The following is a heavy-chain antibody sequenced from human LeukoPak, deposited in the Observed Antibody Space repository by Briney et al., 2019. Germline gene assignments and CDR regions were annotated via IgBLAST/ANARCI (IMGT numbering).Heavy chain of an antibody. Sequence: GESLKISCKGSGYSFTSYWIGWVRQMPGKGLEWMGIIYPGDSDTRYSPSFQGQVTISADKSISTAYLQWSSLKASDTAMYYCARFQYDSSGYLPQDAFDIWGQGTMVTVSS. CDR3: ARFQYDSSGYLPQDAFDI. J-gene: IGHJ3*02. V-gene: IGHV5-51*01. CDR1: GYSFTSYW. CDR2: IYPGDSDT. D-gene: IGHD3-22*01.